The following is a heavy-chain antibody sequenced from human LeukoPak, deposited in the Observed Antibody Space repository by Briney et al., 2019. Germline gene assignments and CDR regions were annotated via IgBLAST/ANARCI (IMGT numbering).Heavy chain of an antibody. V-gene: IGHV3-64D*09. Sequence: GGSLRLSCSASGFSFSRQALHWVRQAPGKGLEYVSAISSNGGSTHYAGSVKGRFIISRDNSKNTLYLQMSSLRAEDTAVYYCVTTYKYDSSGYYPFAYWGQGTLVTVSS. CDR2: ISSNGGST. D-gene: IGHD3-22*01. CDR1: GFSFSRQA. J-gene: IGHJ4*02. CDR3: VTTYKYDSSGYYPFAY.